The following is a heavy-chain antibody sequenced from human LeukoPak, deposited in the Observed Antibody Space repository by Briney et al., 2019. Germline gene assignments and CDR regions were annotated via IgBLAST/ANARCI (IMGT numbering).Heavy chain of an antibody. J-gene: IGHJ4*02. CDR1: GFTLRSSA. CDR3: AKELYGNPSGY. CDR2: ISGDGGTI. D-gene: IGHD2-8*01. V-gene: IGHV3-23*01. Sequence: GGVPRLSCAASGFTLRSSAMSWVRQAPGKGLEWVSAISGDGGTISYAASVRGRFTISRDNAKNTLFLQMSSLRAGDTALYYCAKELYGNPSGYWGQGTRVTVSS.